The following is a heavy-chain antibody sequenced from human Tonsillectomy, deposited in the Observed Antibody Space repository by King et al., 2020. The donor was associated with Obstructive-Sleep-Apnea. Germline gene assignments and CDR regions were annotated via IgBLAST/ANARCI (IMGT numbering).Heavy chain of an antibody. V-gene: IGHV4-4*02. CDR2: IYHGGST. D-gene: IGHD6-13*01. CDR1: GGSISSSNW. J-gene: IGHJ4*02. Sequence: VQLQESGPGLVKPSGTLSLTCAVSGGSISSSNWWSWVRQPPGKGLEWIGEIYHGGSTNYNPSLKSRVTISVYKSNHQFSLKLSSVTAADTAVYYCARSPGIAAAGSTFDYWDQGTLVTVSS. CDR3: ARSPGIAAAGSTFDY.